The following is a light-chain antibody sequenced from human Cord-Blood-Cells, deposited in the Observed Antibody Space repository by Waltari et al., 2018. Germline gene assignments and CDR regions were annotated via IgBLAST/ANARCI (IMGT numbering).Light chain of an antibody. CDR3: SSYTSSSTL. CDR2: DVS. CDR1: SSNVGGYNY. Sequence: QSALTQPASVSGSPVRSIAIPSTGTSSNVGGYNYASWYQQHPANTPKLLIYDVSKRPSGVSIPFSGSKSGNTASLTISGLQDEDEADYYCSSYTSSSTLFGGGTKLTVL. J-gene: IGLJ2*01. V-gene: IGLV2-14*01.